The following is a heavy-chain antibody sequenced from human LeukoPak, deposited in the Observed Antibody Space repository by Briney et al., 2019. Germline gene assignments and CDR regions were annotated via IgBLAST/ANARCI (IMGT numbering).Heavy chain of an antibody. J-gene: IGHJ4*02. CDR2: IYHSGNT. CDR1: GYSISNGYF. Sequence: SETLSLTCAVSGYSISNGYFWGWIRQPPGEGLDWIGSIYHSGNTYYNPSLKSRVTISVDTSKNQFSLKLTSVTAADTAVYYCARIYCSSISCYISYWGQGSLVTVSS. CDR3: ARIYCSSISCYISY. V-gene: IGHV4-38-2*01. D-gene: IGHD2-2*02.